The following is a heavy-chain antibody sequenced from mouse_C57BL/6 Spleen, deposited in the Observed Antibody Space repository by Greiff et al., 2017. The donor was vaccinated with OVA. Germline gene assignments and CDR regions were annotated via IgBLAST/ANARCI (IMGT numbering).Heavy chain of an antibody. CDR2: IYPGSGNT. CDR3: ARYSSGSPAWFAY. D-gene: IGHD3-2*02. CDR1: GYTFTDYY. J-gene: IGHJ3*01. Sequence: QVQLQQSGAELVRPGASVKLSCKASGYTFTDYYINWVKQRPGQGLEWIARIYPGSGNTYYNEKFKGKATLTAEKSSSTAYMQLSSLTSEDSAVYFCARYSSGSPAWFAYWGQGTLVTVSA. V-gene: IGHV1-76*01.